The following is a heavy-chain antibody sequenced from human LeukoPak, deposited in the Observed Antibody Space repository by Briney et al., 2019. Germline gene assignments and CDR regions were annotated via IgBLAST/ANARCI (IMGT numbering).Heavy chain of an antibody. J-gene: IGHJ4*02. V-gene: IGHV3-23*01. CDR1: GFTFNDYG. CDR3: ARKSYPPGSLSFSDY. CDR2: ISSSGGET. Sequence: GGSLRLSCAASGFTFNDYGMNWVSQAPGKGLEWVASISSSGGETYLADSLKGRFTVSRDNSKNTLYLQMNSLRAEDTAVYYCARKSYPPGSLSFSDYWGQGTLVTVSS. D-gene: IGHD3-10*01.